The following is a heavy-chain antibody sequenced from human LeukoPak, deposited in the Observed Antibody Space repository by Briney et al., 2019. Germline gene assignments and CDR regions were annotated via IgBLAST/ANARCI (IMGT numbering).Heavy chain of an antibody. CDR1: GGTFSSYA. CDR2: IIPIFGTA. V-gene: IGHV1-69*05. CDR3: ARDVGYYYDSSGYFPYYFDY. Sequence: ASVKVSCKASGGTFSSYAVSWVRQAPGQVLEWMGGIIPIFGTANYAQKFQGRVTITTDESTSTAYMKLSSLRSEDTAVYYCARDVGYYYDSSGYFPYYFDYWGQGTLVTVSS. J-gene: IGHJ4*02. D-gene: IGHD3-22*01.